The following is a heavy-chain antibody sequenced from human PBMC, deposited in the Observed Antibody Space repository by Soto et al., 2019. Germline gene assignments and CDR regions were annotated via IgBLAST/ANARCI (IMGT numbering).Heavy chain of an antibody. V-gene: IGHV4-59*08. CDR2: IYYSGST. J-gene: IGHJ2*01. CDR3: ARFNWYFDL. Sequence: QVQLQESGPGLVKPSETLSLTCTVSGGSISSYYWSWIRQPPGKGLEWIGYIYYSGSTNNNPSLKSRVTISVETSKTQFSLKLISVTAADAAVYYCARFNWYFDLWGRGTLVTVSS. CDR1: GGSISSYY.